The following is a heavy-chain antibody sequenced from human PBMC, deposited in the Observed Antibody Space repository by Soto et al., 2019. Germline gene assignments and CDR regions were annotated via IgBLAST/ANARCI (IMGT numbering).Heavy chain of an antibody. CDR2: IDPSASYT. CDR1: GYSFTSYW. CDR3: AVGNYYYGMAV. Sequence: GESLKISCKGSGYSFTSYWISWVRQMPGKGLEWKGRIDPSASYTTSSPSFKGHVTFSAENSISTVYLQWSSLKASDPAMYYCAVGNYYYGMAVWGQGTTVTVS. V-gene: IGHV5-10-1*01. J-gene: IGHJ6*02.